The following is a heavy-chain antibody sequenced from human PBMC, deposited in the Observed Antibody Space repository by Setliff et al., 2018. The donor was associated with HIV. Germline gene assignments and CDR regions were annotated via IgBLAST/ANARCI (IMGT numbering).Heavy chain of an antibody. Sequence: NPSETLSLTCAVYTESLTRYDWAWIRQSPEKGLEWIGEIDDSGSIIYNPSLQSRVTMSVDTSENQFSLKVRSLTAADTGLYYCARVKSIKTTLVRLWPRFDLWGQGTQVTVSS. V-gene: IGHV4-34*01. D-gene: IGHD3-10*01. CDR1: TESLTRYD. CDR3: ARVKSIKTTLVRLWPRFDL. J-gene: IGHJ5*02. CDR2: IDDSGSI.